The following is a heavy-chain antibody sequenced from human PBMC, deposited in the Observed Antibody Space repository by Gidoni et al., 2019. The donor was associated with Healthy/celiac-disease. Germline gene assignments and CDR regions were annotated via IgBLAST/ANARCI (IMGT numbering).Heavy chain of an antibody. V-gene: IGHV4-34*01. Sequence: QVQLQQWGAGLLKPSETLSLTCAVYGGSFSGYYWSWIRQPPGQGLEWIGEINHSGSTNYHPSLTSRVTISVDTSKNQFSLKLSSVTAADTAVYYCARGGPSRNYSNYAIRPFDYWGQGPLVTVSS. D-gene: IGHD4-4*01. J-gene: IGHJ4*02. CDR3: ARGGPSRNYSNYAIRPFDY. CDR2: INHSGST. CDR1: GGSFSGYY.